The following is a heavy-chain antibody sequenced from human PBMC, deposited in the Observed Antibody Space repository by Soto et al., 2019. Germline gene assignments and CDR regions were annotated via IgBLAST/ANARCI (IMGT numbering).Heavy chain of an antibody. V-gene: IGHV2-5*01. CDR1: GFSLSTSGVG. D-gene: IGHD3-22*01. CDR2: NFWNDDK. J-gene: IGHJ4*02. CDR3: AHSLYDSTGYYYFNY. Sequence: SGPTLVNPTQPLTLTCTFSGFSLSTSGVGVGWIRQPPGKALEWLAFNFWNDDKRYSPSLKSRLTITKDTSKNQVVLTMTNMDPVDTATYFCAHSLYDSTGYYYFNYWGQGTLVTVSS.